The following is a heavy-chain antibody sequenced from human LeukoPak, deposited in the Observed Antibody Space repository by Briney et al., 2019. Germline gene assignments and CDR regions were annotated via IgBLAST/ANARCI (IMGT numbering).Heavy chain of an antibody. Sequence: SGPTLVNPTQTLTLTCTFSGFSLSTRGVGVGWIRQPPGKALEWLALIYWNDDKRYSPSLKNRLTITKDTSKNQVVLTATNLGPVDTATYYCAHRPAAAAGKNWFDPWGQGTLVTVSS. CDR2: IYWNDDK. CDR3: AHRPAAAAGKNWFDP. CDR1: GFSLSTRGVG. V-gene: IGHV2-5*01. D-gene: IGHD6-13*01. J-gene: IGHJ5*02.